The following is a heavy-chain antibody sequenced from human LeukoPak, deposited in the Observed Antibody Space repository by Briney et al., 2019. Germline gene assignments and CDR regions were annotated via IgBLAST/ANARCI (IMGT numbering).Heavy chain of an antibody. D-gene: IGHD3-22*01. V-gene: IGHV3-23*01. CDR3: TTYYYDSSGYYPFDY. CDR2: ISGNGGST. CDR1: GFTFSSYA. Sequence: GGSLRLSCAASGFTFSSYAMNWVRQAPGKGLEWVASISGNGGSTYYADPVKGRFTISRDNSKNTLYLQMNSLRAEDTAVYYCTTYYYDSSGYYPFDYWGQGTLVTVSS. J-gene: IGHJ4*02.